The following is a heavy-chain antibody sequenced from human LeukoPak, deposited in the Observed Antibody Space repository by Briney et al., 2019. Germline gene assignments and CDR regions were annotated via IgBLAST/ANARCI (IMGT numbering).Heavy chain of an antibody. CDR2: IYYSGST. CDR1: GGSISSGGYS. J-gene: IGHJ5*02. Sequence: SETLSLTCTVSGGSISSGGYSWSWIRQHPGKGLEWIGYIYYSGSTYYNPSLKSRVTISVDTSKNQFSLKLSSVTAADTAVYYCARERSARNWFDPWGQGTLVTVSS. CDR3: ARERSARNWFDP. D-gene: IGHD6-6*01. V-gene: IGHV4-31*03.